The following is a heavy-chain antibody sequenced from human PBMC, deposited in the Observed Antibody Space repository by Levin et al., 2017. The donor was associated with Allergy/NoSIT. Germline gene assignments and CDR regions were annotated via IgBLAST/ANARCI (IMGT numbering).Heavy chain of an antibody. V-gene: IGHV5-51*01. J-gene: IGHJ4*02. Sequence: GESLKISCKGSGYRFSDYWIAWVRQMPGKGLEWMGRIYPGDSDTRYSPSFQGQVTISADKSSSTTYLQWSSLKASDTAMYYCASHYGSGSYYWVGGCWGQGTLVTVSP. D-gene: IGHD3-10*01. CDR1: GYRFSDYW. CDR2: IYPGDSDT. CDR3: ASHYGSGSYYWVGGC.